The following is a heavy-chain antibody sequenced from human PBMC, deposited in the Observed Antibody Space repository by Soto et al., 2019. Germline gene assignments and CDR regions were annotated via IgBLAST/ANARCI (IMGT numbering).Heavy chain of an antibody. D-gene: IGHD2-2*01. V-gene: IGHV1-3*01. CDR2: INAGNGNT. CDR3: ARSTIVGTWFDP. J-gene: IGHJ5*02. CDR1: GYTFTSYA. Sequence: ASVKVSCKASGYTFTSYAMHWVRQAPGQRLEWMGWINAGNGNTKYSQKFQGRVTITRDTSASTAYMELSSLRSEDTAVYYCARSTIVGTWFDPWGQGTLVTVSS.